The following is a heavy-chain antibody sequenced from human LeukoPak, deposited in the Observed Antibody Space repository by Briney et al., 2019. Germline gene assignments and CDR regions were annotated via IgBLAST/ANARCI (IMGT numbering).Heavy chain of an antibody. D-gene: IGHD3-22*01. CDR3: ARIRDYYDSSGYSYGYYGMDV. CDR1: GFTFSSYA. CDR2: ISYDGSNK. V-gene: IGHV3-30-3*01. Sequence: PGGSLRLSCAASGFTFSSYAMHWVRQAPGKGLEWVAVISYDGSNKYYADSVKGRFTISRDNAKNSLYLQMNSLRAEDTAVYYCARIRDYYDSSGYSYGYYGMDVWGQGTTVTVSS. J-gene: IGHJ6*02.